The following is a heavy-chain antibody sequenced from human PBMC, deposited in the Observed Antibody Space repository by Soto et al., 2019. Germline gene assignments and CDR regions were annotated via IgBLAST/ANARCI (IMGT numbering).Heavy chain of an antibody. Sequence: ASVQVSCKASGGTFSSYAISWVRQAPGQGLEWMGGIIPIFGTANYAQKFQGRVTITADESTSTAYMELSSLRSEDTAVYYCASGIVGATVQAFDIWGQGTMVTVSS. J-gene: IGHJ3*02. CDR3: ASGIVGATVQAFDI. D-gene: IGHD1-26*01. V-gene: IGHV1-69*13. CDR1: GGTFSSYA. CDR2: IIPIFGTA.